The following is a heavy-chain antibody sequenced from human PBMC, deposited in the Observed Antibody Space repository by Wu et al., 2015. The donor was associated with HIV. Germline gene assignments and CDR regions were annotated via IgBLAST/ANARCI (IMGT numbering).Heavy chain of an antibody. J-gene: IGHJ5*02. CDR2: ISAYNGNT. V-gene: IGHV1-18*01. D-gene: IGHD6-19*01. CDR3: ARDGMLAVAHIHNWFDP. Sequence: QVQLVQSGAEVKKPGASVKVSCKASGYTFTSYGISWVRQAPGQGLEWMGWISAYNGNTNYAQKLQGRVTMTTDTPTSTAYMELRSLRSDDTAVYYCARDGMLAVAHIHNWFDPWGQGTLVTVSS. CDR1: GYTFTSYG.